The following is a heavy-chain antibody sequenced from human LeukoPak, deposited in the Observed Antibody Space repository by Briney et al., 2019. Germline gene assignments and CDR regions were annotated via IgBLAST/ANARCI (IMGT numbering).Heavy chain of an antibody. J-gene: IGHJ4*02. Sequence: ASLKVSCKASGYTFTSYYMHWVRQAPGQGLEWMGWISAYNGNTNYAQKLQGRVTMTTDTSTSTAYMELRSLRSDDTAVYYCARDESNYYDSSGLDYWGQGTLVTVSS. CDR2: ISAYNGNT. D-gene: IGHD3-22*01. V-gene: IGHV1-18*04. CDR1: GYTFTSYY. CDR3: ARDESNYYDSSGLDY.